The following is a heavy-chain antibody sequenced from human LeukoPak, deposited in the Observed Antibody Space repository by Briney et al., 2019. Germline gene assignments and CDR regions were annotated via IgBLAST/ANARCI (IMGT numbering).Heavy chain of an antibody. V-gene: IGHV4-59*01. J-gene: IGHJ4*02. D-gene: IGHD6-13*01. CDR3: ARVTGYMVEDYFDY. CDR1: GGSISSYY. Sequence: SETLSLTCTVSGGSISSYYWSWIRQPPGKGLEWIGYIYYSGSANYHPSLKSRVTISVDTSKNRFSLRLSSVTAADTAVYYCARVTGYMVEDYFDYWGQGTLVTVSS. CDR2: IYYSGSA.